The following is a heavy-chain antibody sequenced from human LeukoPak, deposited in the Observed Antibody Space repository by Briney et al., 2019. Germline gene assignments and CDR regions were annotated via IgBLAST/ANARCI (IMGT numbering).Heavy chain of an antibody. V-gene: IGHV3-30-3*01. J-gene: IGHJ4*02. D-gene: IGHD3-22*01. CDR3: ARSYDSSGYPFHFDY. CDR1: GFTFSSYA. Sequence: GGSLRLSCAASGFTFSSYAMHWVRQAPGKGLEWVAVISYDGSNKYYADSVKGRFTISRDNSKNTLYLQMNSLRAEDTAVNYCARSYDSSGYPFHFDYWGQGTLVTVSS. CDR2: ISYDGSNK.